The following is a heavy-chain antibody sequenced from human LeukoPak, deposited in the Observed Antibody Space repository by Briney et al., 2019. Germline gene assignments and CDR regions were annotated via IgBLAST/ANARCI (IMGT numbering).Heavy chain of an antibody. CDR3: AKDFYSGSLGYFDF. D-gene: IGHD1-26*01. Sequence: GGSLRLSCAASGFTFSSCAMHWVRQAPGKGLEWVAFIRYDGSNKYYADSVQGRFTISRDNSKNTLYLQMNTLRGEDTAVYYCAKDFYSGSLGYFDFWGQGTLVTVSS. V-gene: IGHV3-30*02. J-gene: IGHJ4*02. CDR1: GFTFSSCA. CDR2: IRYDGSNK.